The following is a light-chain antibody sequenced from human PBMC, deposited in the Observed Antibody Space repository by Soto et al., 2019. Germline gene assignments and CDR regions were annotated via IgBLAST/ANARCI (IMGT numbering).Light chain of an antibody. CDR3: QHYVTSSIT. Sequence: ELGLTPSPSPQSFSPGERDTLSCRASQSVTSTSLAWYQQKPGQAPRLLMYGASSRATGTPDRISGGGSGTDFTLTISRLEPEDFAVYYCQHYVTSSITFGQGTRLEIK. CDR2: GAS. J-gene: IGKJ5*01. V-gene: IGKV3-20*01. CDR1: QSVTSTS.